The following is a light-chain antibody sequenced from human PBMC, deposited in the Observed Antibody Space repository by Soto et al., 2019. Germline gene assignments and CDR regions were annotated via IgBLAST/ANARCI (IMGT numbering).Light chain of an antibody. Sequence: EIVLTQSTSTLSLSAGERATLSCRASQSVSSYLAWYQQKPGQSPRLLIYDASNRATGIPARFSGSGSGTDFTLTISSLEPEDFAVYYCQQRSNFGQGTRLEIK. J-gene: IGKJ5*01. CDR3: QQRSN. CDR2: DAS. CDR1: QSVSSY. V-gene: IGKV3-11*01.